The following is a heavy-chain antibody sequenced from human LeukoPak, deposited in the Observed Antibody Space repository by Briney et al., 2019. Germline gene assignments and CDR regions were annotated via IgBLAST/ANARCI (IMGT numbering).Heavy chain of an antibody. CDR3: ARDHLIAVADYYYYYGMDV. CDR2: IYTSGST. CDR1: GDSISSYY. D-gene: IGHD6-19*01. Sequence: SETLSLTCTVSGDSISSYYWSWIRQPAGKGLEWIGRIYTSGSTNYNPSLKSRVTMSVDTSKNQFSLKLSSVTAADTAVYYCARDHLIAVADYYYYYGMDVWGQGTTVTVSS. V-gene: IGHV4-4*07. J-gene: IGHJ6*02.